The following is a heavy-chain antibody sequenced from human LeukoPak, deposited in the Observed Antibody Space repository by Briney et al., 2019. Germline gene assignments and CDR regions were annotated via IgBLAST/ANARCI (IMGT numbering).Heavy chain of an antibody. D-gene: IGHD6-19*01. CDR1: GFTFXSYW. Sequence: PGGSLRLSCAASGFTFXSYWXHXVXQAPGXGLVWVSRINSDDSSTSYADSVXGRFTISRDNAKNTLYLQMNSLRAEDTAVYYCARAAGAVYSSGWYAWAYWGQGTLVTVSS. J-gene: IGHJ4*02. CDR2: INSDDSST. CDR3: ARAAGAVYSSGWYAWAY. V-gene: IGHV3-74*01.